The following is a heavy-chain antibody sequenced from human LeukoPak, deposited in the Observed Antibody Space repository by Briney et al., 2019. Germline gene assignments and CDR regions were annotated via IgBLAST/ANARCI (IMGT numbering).Heavy chain of an antibody. CDR1: GASISSDDYY. CDR3: ARDLKGSSSEFDY. CDR2: IYNSGST. J-gene: IGHJ4*02. D-gene: IGHD6-13*01. V-gene: IGHV4-30-2*01. Sequence: SETLSLTCTVSGASISSDDYYWNWIRQPPGKGLEWIGYIYNSGSTYYNPSLKSRVTISVDRSKNQFSLKLTSVTAADTAVYYCARDLKGSSSEFDYWGQGTLVTVSS.